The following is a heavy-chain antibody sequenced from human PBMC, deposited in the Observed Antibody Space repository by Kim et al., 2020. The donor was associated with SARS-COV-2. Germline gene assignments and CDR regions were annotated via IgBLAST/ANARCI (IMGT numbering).Heavy chain of an antibody. Sequence: SETLSLTCAVYGGSFSGYYWSWIRQPPGKGLEWIGEINHSGSTNYNPSLKSRVTISVDTSKNQFSLKLSSVTAADTAVYYCARRSSSGWYPSCIDYWGQGTLVTVSS. J-gene: IGHJ4*02. CDR3: ARRSSSGWYPSCIDY. V-gene: IGHV4-34*01. D-gene: IGHD6-19*01. CDR2: INHSGST. CDR1: GGSFSGYY.